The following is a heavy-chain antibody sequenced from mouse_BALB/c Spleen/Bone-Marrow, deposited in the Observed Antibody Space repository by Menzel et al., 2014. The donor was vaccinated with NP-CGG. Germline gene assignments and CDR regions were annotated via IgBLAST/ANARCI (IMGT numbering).Heavy chain of an antibody. V-gene: IGHV5-6-3*01. CDR1: GFTFSSYG. D-gene: IGHD1-1*01. Sequence: EAKLVESGGGLVQPGGSLKLSCAASGFTFSSYGMSWVRQTPDKRLELVATINSNGGSTYYPDSVKGRFTISRDNAKNTLYLQMSSLKSEDTAMYYCARERYYGNGRIFEYWGQGTTLTVSS. CDR2: INSNGGST. J-gene: IGHJ2*01. CDR3: ARERYYGNGRIFEY.